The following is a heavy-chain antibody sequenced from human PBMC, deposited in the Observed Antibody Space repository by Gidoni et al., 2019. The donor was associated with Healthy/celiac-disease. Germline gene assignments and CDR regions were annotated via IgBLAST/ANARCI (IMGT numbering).Heavy chain of an antibody. CDR3: AKGRYSSSSSYPDY. CDR2: ISGSGGST. D-gene: IGHD6-6*01. Sequence: EVQLLESGGGLVQPGGSLRLSCAASGFTFRSYALSWVRQAPGKGLEWVAAISGSGGSTSYADSVKGRFTISRDNSKNTLYLQMNSLRAEDTAVYYCAKGRYSSSSSYPDYWGQGTLVTVSS. CDR1: GFTFRSYA. V-gene: IGHV3-23*01. J-gene: IGHJ4*02.